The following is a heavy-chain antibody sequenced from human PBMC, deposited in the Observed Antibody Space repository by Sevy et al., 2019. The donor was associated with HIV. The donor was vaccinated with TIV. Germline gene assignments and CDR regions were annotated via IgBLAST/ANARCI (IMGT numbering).Heavy chain of an antibody. V-gene: IGHV3-30*04. D-gene: IGHD3-22*01. CDR2: ISYDGSNK. J-gene: IGHJ3*02. CDR3: ARDLRITMIVVVTLGAFHI. Sequence: GGSLRLSCAASGFTFSSYAMHWVRQAPGKGLEWVAVISYDGSNKYYADSVKGRFTISRDNSKNTLYLQMNSLRAEDTAVYYCARDLRITMIVVVTLGAFHIWGQGTMVTVSS. CDR1: GFTFSSYA.